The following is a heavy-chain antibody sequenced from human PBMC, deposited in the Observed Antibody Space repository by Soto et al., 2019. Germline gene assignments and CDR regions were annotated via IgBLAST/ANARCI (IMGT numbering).Heavy chain of an antibody. Sequence: GGSLRLSCAASGFTFSSYGMHWVRQAPGKGLAWGAVISYDGSNKYYADSVKGRFTISRDNSKNTLYLQMNSLRAEDTAVYYCAKDPTYDSSGYYFARRIDYYYGMDVWGQGTTVTVSS. CDR1: GFTFSSYG. CDR2: ISYDGSNK. J-gene: IGHJ6*02. V-gene: IGHV3-30*18. CDR3: AKDPTYDSSGYYFARRIDYYYGMDV. D-gene: IGHD3-22*01.